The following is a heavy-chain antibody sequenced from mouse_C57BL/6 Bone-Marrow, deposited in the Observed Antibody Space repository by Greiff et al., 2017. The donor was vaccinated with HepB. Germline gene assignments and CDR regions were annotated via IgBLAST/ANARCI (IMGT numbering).Heavy chain of an antibody. D-gene: IGHD1-1*01. CDR1: GFTFSSYG. J-gene: IGHJ2*01. Sequence: EVQLVESGGDLVKPGGSLKLSCAASGFTFSSYGMSWVRQTPDKRLEWVATISSGGSYTYYPDSVKGRFTISRDNAKNTLYLQMSSLKSEDTAMYDCARRGYGSSYGFDYWGQGTTLTVSS. CDR3: ARRGYGSSYGFDY. V-gene: IGHV5-6*01. CDR2: ISSGGSYT.